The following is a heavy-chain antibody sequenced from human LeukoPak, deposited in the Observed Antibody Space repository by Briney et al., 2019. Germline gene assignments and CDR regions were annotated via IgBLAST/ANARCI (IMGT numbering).Heavy chain of an antibody. V-gene: IGHV1-3*01. CDR2: INAGNGNT. J-gene: IGHJ4*02. Sequence: ASVKVTCKPSGYTFTSYAVHGVRQAPGQRLAWMGWINAGNGNTKYSQKFQGRVTITRDTSASTAYMELSSLRSEDTAVYYCARDPVRVNSYAYWGQGTLVTVSS. CDR3: ARDPVRVNSYAY. D-gene: IGHD3-10*01. CDR1: GYTFTSYA.